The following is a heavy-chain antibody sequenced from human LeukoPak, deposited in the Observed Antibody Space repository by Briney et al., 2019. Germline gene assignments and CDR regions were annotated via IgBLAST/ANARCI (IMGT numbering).Heavy chain of an antibody. J-gene: IGHJ4*02. CDR1: GFTFSSYS. CDR3: ARDPSFGVVIGSHDY. CDR2: ISSSSSYI. Sequence: GGSLRLYCAASGFTFSSYSMNWVRQAPGKGLEWVSSISSSSSYIYYADSVKGRFTISRDNAKNSLYLQMNSLRAEDTAVYYCARDPSFGVVIGSHDYWGQGTLVTVSS. D-gene: IGHD3-3*01. V-gene: IGHV3-21*01.